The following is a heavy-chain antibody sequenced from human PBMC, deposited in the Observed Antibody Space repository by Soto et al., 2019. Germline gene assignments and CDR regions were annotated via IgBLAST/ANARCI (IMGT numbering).Heavy chain of an antibody. CDR2: INPNSGGT. D-gene: IGHD2-15*01. V-gene: IGHV1-2*04. CDR1: GYTFTGYY. J-gene: IGHJ1*01. CDR3: ANGGYCSGGSCHAEYFQH. Sequence: ASVKVSCKASGYTFTGYYMHWVRQAPGQGLEWMGWINPNSGGTNYAQKFQGWVTMTRDTSISTAYMELSRLRSDDTAVYYCANGGYCSGGSCHAEYFQHWGQGTLVTVSS.